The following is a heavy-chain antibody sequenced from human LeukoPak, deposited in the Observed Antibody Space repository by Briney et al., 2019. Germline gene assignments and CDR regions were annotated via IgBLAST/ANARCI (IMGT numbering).Heavy chain of an antibody. V-gene: IGHV4-4*07. CDR2: IYTSGST. D-gene: IGHD6-13*01. CDR1: GGSISSYY. CDR3: ARGIAAAGMAYYYYYYMDG. J-gene: IGHJ6*03. Sequence: SETLSLTCTVSGGSISSYYWSWIRQPAGKGLEWIGRIYTSGSTNYNPSLKSRVTMSVDTSKNQFSLKLSSVTAADPAVYYCARGIAAAGMAYYYYYYMDGWGKGTTVTVSS.